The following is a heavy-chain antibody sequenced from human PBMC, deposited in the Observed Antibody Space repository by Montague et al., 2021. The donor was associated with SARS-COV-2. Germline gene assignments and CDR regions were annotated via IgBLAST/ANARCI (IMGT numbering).Heavy chain of an antibody. V-gene: IGHV4-34*01. D-gene: IGHD2-2*02. CDR1: GGSFSGYS. CDR2: IYHSGST. Sequence: SETLSLTCAVYGGSFSGYSWSWIRQPPGKGLEWIGQIYHSGSTNYNPSLKSRVTISVDTSKNQFSLKLSSVTAADTALYYCRFVPAGIHKGPNFYYMDVWGKGTTVTVSS. J-gene: IGHJ6*03. CDR3: RFVPAGIHKGPNFYYMDV.